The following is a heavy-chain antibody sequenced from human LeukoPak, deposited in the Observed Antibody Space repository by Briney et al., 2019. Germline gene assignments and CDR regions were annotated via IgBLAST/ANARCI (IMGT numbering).Heavy chain of an antibody. D-gene: IGHD3-10*01. CDR1: GGSINDYY. Sequence: SETLSLTCTVSGGSINDYYWSWIRQPPGKRLEWIGYIYYSGTTNYNPSLKSRVTISVDTSKTQFSLSLSSVTAVDTAVYYCVRGFYDSGTYSGYFQHWGQGTLVTVSS. CDR3: VRGFYDSGTYSGYFQH. CDR2: IYYSGTT. J-gene: IGHJ1*01. V-gene: IGHV4-59*01.